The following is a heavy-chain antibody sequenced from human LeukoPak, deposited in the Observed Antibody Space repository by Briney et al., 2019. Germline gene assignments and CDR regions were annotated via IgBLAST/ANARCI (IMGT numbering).Heavy chain of an antibody. V-gene: IGHV3-33*01. CDR2: IWYDGSDK. CDR1: GFTFSSFG. CDR3: ARAGDAFDI. J-gene: IGHJ3*02. Sequence: PGRSLRLSCAASGFTFSSFGMHWVRQAPGKGLEWVAVIWYDGSDKYYMESVKGRFTISRDNSKSTLYLQMNSLRVEDTAIYYCARAGDAFDIWGRGTMVTVSS.